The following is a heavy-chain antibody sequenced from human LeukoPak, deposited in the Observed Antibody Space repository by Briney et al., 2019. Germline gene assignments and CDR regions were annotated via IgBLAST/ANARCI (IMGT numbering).Heavy chain of an antibody. D-gene: IGHD4-17*01. CDR3: ARAGDYYFHY. Sequence: GGSLRLSCAASGFTFSSYWMSWVRQSPEKGLELVALINQDGSHKYYVDSLRGRLSVSRDNAKNSVYLQMDSLRAEDTGFYYCARAGDYYFHYWGQGTLVTVSS. CDR2: INQDGSHK. V-gene: IGHV3-7*01. CDR1: GFTFSSYW. J-gene: IGHJ4*02.